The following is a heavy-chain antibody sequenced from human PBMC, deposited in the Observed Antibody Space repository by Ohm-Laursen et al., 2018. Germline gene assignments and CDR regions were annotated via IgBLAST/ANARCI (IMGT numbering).Heavy chain of an antibody. Sequence: SLRLSCTASGFTFSDHYMDWVRQAPGKGLEWVSYISSSSTTIYNADSVKGRFTISRDNAKNSLYLQMNSLRAEDTAVYYCAREKYSSGWTVYYYYGMDVWGQGTTVTVSS. V-gene: IGHV3-11*04. J-gene: IGHJ6*02. CDR2: ISSSSTTI. CDR1: GFTFSDHY. D-gene: IGHD6-19*01. CDR3: AREKYSSGWTVYYYYGMDV.